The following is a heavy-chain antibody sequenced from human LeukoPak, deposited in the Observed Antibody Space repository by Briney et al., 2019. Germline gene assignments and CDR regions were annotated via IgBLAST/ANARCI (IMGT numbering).Heavy chain of an antibody. CDR2: IYYSGST. Sequence: GSLRLSCAASGFTFSNYAMSWVRQTPGKGLEWIGSIYYSGSTYYNPSLKSRVTISVDTSKNQFSLKLSSVTAADTAVYYCARFYDYFDYWGQGTLVTVSS. V-gene: IGHV4-38-2*01. CDR1: GFTFSNYA. J-gene: IGHJ4*02. CDR3: ARFYDYFDY. D-gene: IGHD3-16*01.